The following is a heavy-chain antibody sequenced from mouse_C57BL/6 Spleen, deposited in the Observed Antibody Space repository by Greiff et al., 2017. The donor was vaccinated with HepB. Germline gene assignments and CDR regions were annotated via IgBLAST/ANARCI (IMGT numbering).Heavy chain of an antibody. CDR3: ARGITTVVDYFDY. D-gene: IGHD1-1*01. Sequence: LVESGPELVKPGASVKISCKASGYSFTGYYMNWVKQSPEKSLEWIGEINPSTGGTTYNQKFKAKATLTVDKSSSTAYMQLKSLTSEDSAVYYCARGITTVVDYFDYWGQGTTLTVSS. CDR2: INPSTGGT. CDR1: GYSFTGYY. J-gene: IGHJ2*01. V-gene: IGHV1-42*01.